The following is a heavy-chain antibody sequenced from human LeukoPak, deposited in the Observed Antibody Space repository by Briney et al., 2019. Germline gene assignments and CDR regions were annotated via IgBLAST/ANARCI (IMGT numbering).Heavy chain of an antibody. D-gene: IGHD3-16*02. CDR3: AREGLYYDYDWGNYPPLIFDY. Sequence: GGSLRHSCAASGFTFSSYWMHWVRQAPGKGLVWVSRINSDGSDTRYADSVKGRITISRDNAKKTLYLQMNSLRAEDTAVYYCAREGLYYDYDWGNYPPLIFDYWGQGSLVTVSS. V-gene: IGHV3-74*01. CDR1: GFTFSSYW. CDR2: INSDGSDT. J-gene: IGHJ4*02.